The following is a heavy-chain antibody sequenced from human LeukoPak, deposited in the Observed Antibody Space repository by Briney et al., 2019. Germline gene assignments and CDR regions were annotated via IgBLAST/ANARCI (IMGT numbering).Heavy chain of an antibody. J-gene: IGHJ4*02. CDR2: ISSSGNT. CDR3: ARLGAGPTYYDFWSGYSSFYFDY. D-gene: IGHD3-3*01. V-gene: IGHV4-39*02. Sequence: SETLSLTCTVSGGSTSSGNYYWGWIRQPPGKGLEWIGGISSSGNTYYNPSLKSRITISIDTSKNHFSLKLCSVSAADTAVYYCARLGAGPTYYDFWSGYSSFYFDYWGQGTLVTVSS. CDR1: GGSTSSGNYY.